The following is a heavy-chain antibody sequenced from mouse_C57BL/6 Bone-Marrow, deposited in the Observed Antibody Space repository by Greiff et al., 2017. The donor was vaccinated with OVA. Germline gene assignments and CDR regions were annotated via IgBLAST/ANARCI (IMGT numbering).Heavy chain of an antibody. CDR2: IYPGSGST. J-gene: IGHJ2*01. CDR1: GYTFTSYW. V-gene: IGHV1-55*01. Sequence: QVQLQQPGAELVKPGASVKMSCKASGYTFTSYWITWVKQRPGQGLEWIGDIYPGSGSTNYNEKFKSKATLTVDTSSSTAYMQLSSLTSEDAAVYYCAKEGIYYDYEDDWGQGTTLTVSS. D-gene: IGHD2-4*01. CDR3: AKEGIYYDYEDD.